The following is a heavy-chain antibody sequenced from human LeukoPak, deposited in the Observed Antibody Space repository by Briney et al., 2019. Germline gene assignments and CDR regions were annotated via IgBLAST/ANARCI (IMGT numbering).Heavy chain of an antibody. J-gene: IGHJ6*02. V-gene: IGHV4-31*03. CDR2: IYYSGST. CDR1: GGSISSGGYY. Sequence: SETLSLTCTVSGGSISSGGYYWSWIRQHPGKGLEWIGYIYYSGSTYYNPSLKSRLTISVDTSNNQFSLRLSSVTAADTAVYYCARSQHDLDVWGQGTTVTVSS. CDR3: ARSQHDLDV. D-gene: IGHD1-1*01.